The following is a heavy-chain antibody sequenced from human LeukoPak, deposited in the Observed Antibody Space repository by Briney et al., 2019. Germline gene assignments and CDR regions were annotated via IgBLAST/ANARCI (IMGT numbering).Heavy chain of an antibody. CDR2: IRSKANSYAT. Sequence: GGSLRLSCAASGFTFSGSAMHWVRQASGKGLEWVGRIRSKANSYATAYAASVKGRFTISRDDSKNTAYLQMNSLKTEDTAVYYCARDTITMVEVAYWNFDLWGRGTLVTVSS. V-gene: IGHV3-73*01. D-gene: IGHD3-22*01. CDR3: ARDTITMVEVAYWNFDL. J-gene: IGHJ2*01. CDR1: GFTFSGSA.